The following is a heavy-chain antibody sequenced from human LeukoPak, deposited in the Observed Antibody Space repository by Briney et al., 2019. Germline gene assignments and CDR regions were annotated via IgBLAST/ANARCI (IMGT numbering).Heavy chain of an antibody. CDR1: GFTFSSYA. D-gene: IGHD3-3*01. CDR2: ISGSGGST. Sequence: GASLRLSCAASGFTFSSYAMSWVRQAPGKGLKWVSAISGSGGSTYYADSVKGRFTISRDNSKNTLYLQMNSLRAEDTAVYYCAKVDYDFWSGLYYFDYWGQGTLVTVSS. J-gene: IGHJ4*02. V-gene: IGHV3-23*01. CDR3: AKVDYDFWSGLYYFDY.